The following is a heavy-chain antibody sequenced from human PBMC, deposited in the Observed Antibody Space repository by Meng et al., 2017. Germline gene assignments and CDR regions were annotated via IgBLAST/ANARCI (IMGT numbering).Heavy chain of an antibody. V-gene: IGHV1-18*01. CDR3: ARGNYGDYLYYFDY. CDR1: GYTFTSYG. J-gene: IGHJ4*02. CDR2: ISAYNGNT. Sequence: QGEMGQSGAGVEKPGASGKVSCKASGYTFTSYGISWVRQAPGQGREWMGWISAYNGNTNYAQKLQGRVTMTTDTSTSTAYMELRSLRSDDTAVYYCARGNYGDYLYYFDYWGQGTLVTISS. D-gene: IGHD4-17*01.